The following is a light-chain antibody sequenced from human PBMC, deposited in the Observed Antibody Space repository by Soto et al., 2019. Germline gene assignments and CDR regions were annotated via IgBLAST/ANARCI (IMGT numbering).Light chain of an antibody. V-gene: IGKV1-39*01. CDR1: QSIYTH. Sequence: DIRMTQSPSSLSASVVDRVTIACRASQSIYTHLTWYQQHPGKAPNSLIYEASTLQSGAPPRLSGSGSGTEFTLTISGLQPDDSATYYCQQTYSPPATFGQGTKVDTK. CDR2: EAS. CDR3: QQTYSPPAT. J-gene: IGKJ1*01.